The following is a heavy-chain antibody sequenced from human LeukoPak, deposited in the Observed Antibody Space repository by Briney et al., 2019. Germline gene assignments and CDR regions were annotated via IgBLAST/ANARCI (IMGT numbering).Heavy chain of an antibody. Sequence: GGSLRLSCAASGFTFSSYEMNWVRQAPGKGLEWISYISTSGGTLYYADSVKGRFTISKENAKHSLYLQMNSLRAEDTAVYYCAREWGLYAFDIWGQGTMVTVSS. V-gene: IGHV3-48*03. CDR1: GFTFSSYE. J-gene: IGHJ3*02. D-gene: IGHD7-27*01. CDR3: AREWGLYAFDI. CDR2: ISTSGGTL.